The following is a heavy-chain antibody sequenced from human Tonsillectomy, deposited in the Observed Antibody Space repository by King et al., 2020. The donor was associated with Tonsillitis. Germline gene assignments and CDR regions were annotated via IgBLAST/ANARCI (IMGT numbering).Heavy chain of an antibody. Sequence: QLVQSGAEVKKPGASVKVPCKASGYTFTSYYMHWVRQAPGQGLEWMGMINPSGGTTSYAQKFQGRVTMTRDTSTNTVYMELSSLRSEDTAVYYCARDRPCSSASCYGGSWFDPWGQGTLVTVCS. V-gene: IGHV1-46*01. CDR1: GYTFTSYY. J-gene: IGHJ5*02. D-gene: IGHD2-2*01. CDR3: ARDRPCSSASCYGGSWFDP. CDR2: INPSGGTT.